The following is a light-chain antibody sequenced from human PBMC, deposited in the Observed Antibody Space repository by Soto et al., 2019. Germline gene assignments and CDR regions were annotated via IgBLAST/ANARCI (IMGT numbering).Light chain of an antibody. Sequence: EIVLTQSPGTLSLSPGERATLSCRASQAISSTFLAWYQHNPGQAPRVLIYGASRRATGIPDRFSGSGSGTDFTLTISRLETEEFAVYYCQQYESSWTFGQGTKVEMK. CDR2: GAS. V-gene: IGKV3-20*01. CDR1: QAISSTF. CDR3: QQYESSWT. J-gene: IGKJ1*01.